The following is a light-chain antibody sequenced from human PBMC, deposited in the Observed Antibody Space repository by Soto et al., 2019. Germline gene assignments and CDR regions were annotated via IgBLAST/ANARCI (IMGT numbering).Light chain of an antibody. V-gene: IGLV2-14*03. CDR1: SSDVGGYNS. CDR2: DVS. CDR3: CSYASTSTRV. J-gene: IGLJ2*01. Sequence: QSVLTQPASVSGSPGQSITISCAGTSSDVGGYNSVSWYQQHPGEAPKLMIYDVSYRPSGVSSRFSGSKSGNTASLTISNLQAGDEADYYCCSYASTSTRVFGRGTKLTVL.